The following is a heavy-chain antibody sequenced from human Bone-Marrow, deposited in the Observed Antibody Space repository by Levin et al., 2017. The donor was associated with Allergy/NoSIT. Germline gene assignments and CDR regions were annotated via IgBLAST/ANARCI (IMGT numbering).Heavy chain of an antibody. V-gene: IGHV1-2*02. D-gene: IGHD6-13*01. CDR2: INPNNGGT. J-gene: IGHJ6*02. CDR3: ARRLGSAGDYFYGFDV. Sequence: ASVKVSCKASGYTFTDYYIHWVRQAPGQGLEWMGWINPNNGGTNFARKFQGRVTMTRDTSISTAYMDLSRLGSDDTAIYYCARRLGSAGDYFYGFDVWGQGTTVTVSS. CDR1: GYTFTDYY.